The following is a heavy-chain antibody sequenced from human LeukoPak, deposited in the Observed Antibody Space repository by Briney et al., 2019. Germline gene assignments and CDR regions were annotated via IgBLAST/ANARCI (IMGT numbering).Heavy chain of an antibody. D-gene: IGHD5-24*01. V-gene: IGHV4-59*01. Sequence: SETLSLTCTVSVGSISSYYWSWIRQPPGKGLEWIGYIYYSGGTNYNPSLKSRVTISVDTSKNQFSLKLSSVTAADTAVYYCARGRGGDGYNYNYWGQGTLVTVSS. CDR3: ARGRGGDGYNYNY. CDR1: VGSISSYY. J-gene: IGHJ4*02. CDR2: IYYSGGT.